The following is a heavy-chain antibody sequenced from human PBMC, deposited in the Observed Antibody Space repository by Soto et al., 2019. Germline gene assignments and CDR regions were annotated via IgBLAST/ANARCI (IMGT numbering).Heavy chain of an antibody. CDR1: GGSIISYY. CDR2: IYYSGST. CDR3: ARFPSLLSITDY. V-gene: IGHV4-59*01. Sequence: PSETLSLTCTVSGGSIISYYWIWIRHPPGKGLEWIGYIYYSGSTNYNPSLKSRVTISVDTSKNQFSLKLSSVTAADTAVYYCARFPSLLSITDYWGQGTLVTVSS. J-gene: IGHJ4*02.